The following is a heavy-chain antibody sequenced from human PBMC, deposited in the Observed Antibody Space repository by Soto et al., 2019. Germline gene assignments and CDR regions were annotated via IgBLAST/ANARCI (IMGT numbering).Heavy chain of an antibody. CDR3: AKVYDYIWGSYRSPYFDY. J-gene: IGHJ4*02. CDR2: ISGSGGST. D-gene: IGHD3-16*02. Sequence: GGSLRLSCAASGFTFSSYAMSWVRQAPGKGLEWVSAISGSGGSTYYADSVKGRFTISRDNSKNTLYLQMNSLRAEDTAVYYFAKVYDYIWGSYRSPYFDYWGQGTLVTVSS. CDR1: GFTFSSYA. V-gene: IGHV3-23*01.